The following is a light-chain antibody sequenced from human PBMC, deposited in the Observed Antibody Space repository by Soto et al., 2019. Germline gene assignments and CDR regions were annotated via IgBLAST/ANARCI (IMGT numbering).Light chain of an antibody. V-gene: IGKV1-13*02. CDR2: DAS. CDR3: QQFNSYLT. Sequence: AIQLTQSPSSLSASVGDRVTITCRASQGISSALAWYQQKPGKAPKLLIYDASSLESGVPSRFSGSGSGTDFTLTISSPQPEDFATYYCQQFNSYLTFGPGTKVDIK. J-gene: IGKJ3*01. CDR1: QGISSA.